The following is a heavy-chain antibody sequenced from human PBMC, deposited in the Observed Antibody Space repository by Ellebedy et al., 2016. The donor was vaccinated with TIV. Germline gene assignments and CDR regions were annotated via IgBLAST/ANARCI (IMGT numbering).Heavy chain of an antibody. D-gene: IGHD3-3*01. J-gene: IGHJ6*02. Sequence: ASVKVSCKASGYTFTSYGISWVRQAPGQGLEWMGWISAYNGNTNYAQKLQGRVTMTTDTSTSTAYMELRSLRSDDTAVYYCARDGSVKGFFWSGYWGYYYGMDVWGQGTTVTVSS. CDR3: ARDGSVKGFFWSGYWGYYYGMDV. CDR2: ISAYNGNT. CDR1: GYTFTSYG. V-gene: IGHV1-18*01.